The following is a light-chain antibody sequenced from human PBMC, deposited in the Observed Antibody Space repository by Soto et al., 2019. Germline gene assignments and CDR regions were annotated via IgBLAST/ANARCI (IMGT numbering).Light chain of an antibody. J-gene: IGKJ1*01. V-gene: IGKV3-20*01. CDR1: QSISSKY. Sequence: EIVLTQSPGTLSLSPGERATLSCRASQSISSKYLAWYQQKPGQAPRLLMYGASSRATGVPDRFSGSGSETGSTLTISRLEPEDFEVYYCQHPWTFGQGTKVEI. CDR3: QHPWT. CDR2: GAS.